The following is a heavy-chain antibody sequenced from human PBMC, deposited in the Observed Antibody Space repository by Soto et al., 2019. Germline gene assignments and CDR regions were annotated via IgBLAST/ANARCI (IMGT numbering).Heavy chain of an antibody. D-gene: IGHD2-15*01. CDR2: ISSSRRTI. CDR3: ARDKGRSPLDY. Sequence: GGSLRLSCAASGFTFSSYSMNWARQAPGKGLEWISYISSSRRTIYYPDSVKGRFTISRDNAKNSLYLQMNSLRAEDTAVYYCARDKGRSPLDYWGQGTLVTVSS. CDR1: GFTFSSYS. V-gene: IGHV3-48*01. J-gene: IGHJ4*02.